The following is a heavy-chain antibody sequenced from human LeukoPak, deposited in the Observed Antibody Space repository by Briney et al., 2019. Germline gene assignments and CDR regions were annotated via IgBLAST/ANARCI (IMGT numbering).Heavy chain of an antibody. Sequence: GGSLRLSCAASGFTFSSHWMHWVRQTPGKGLVWVSRINTDESKINHADSVKGRFTISRDNAKDMLYLQMNSLRAEDTAVYYCARGGLFKYFFDYWGQGTPVTVSS. V-gene: IGHV3-74*01. CDR2: INTDESKI. J-gene: IGHJ4*02. D-gene: IGHD2-15*01. CDR1: GFTFSSHW. CDR3: ARGGLFKYFFDY.